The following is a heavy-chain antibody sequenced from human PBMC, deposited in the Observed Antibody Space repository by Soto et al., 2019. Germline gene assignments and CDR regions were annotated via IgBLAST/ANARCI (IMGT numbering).Heavy chain of an antibody. CDR3: ARGDYVDY. CDR1: GFSISSYY. CDR2: IYYSGST. V-gene: IGHV4-59*08. J-gene: IGHJ4*02. Sequence: SETLSLTCAVSGFSISSYYWSWIRQPPGKGLEWIGYIYYSGSTNYNPSLTSRVTISVDTSKNQFSLKLSSVTAADTAVYYCARGDYVDYWGQGTLVTVSS.